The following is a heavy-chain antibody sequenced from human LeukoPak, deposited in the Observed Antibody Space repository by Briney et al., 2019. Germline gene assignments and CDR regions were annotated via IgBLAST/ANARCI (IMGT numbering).Heavy chain of an antibody. CDR1: GFTFSSYA. Sequence: GGSLRLSCAASGFTFSSYAMSWVRQAPGKGLEWVSAISGSGGSTYYADSVKGRFTISRDNSKNTLYLQVNSLRAEDTAVYYCAKAPAEGYGYSFGYWGQGTLVTVSS. CDR2: ISGSGGST. D-gene: IGHD5-18*01. CDR3: AKAPAEGYGYSFGY. V-gene: IGHV3-23*01. J-gene: IGHJ4*02.